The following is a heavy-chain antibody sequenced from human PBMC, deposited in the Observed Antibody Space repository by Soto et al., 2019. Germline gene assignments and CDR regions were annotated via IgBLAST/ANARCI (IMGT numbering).Heavy chain of an antibody. D-gene: IGHD5-12*01. J-gene: IGHJ3*02. CDR3: ARDQTKWLTDAFDI. CDR1: GYTFISYG. Sequence: HVPLVQSGAEVKKPGASLKVSSKASGYTFISYGVSWVRQAPGQGLEWLGWISPYNGNTNYAQKFQGRITMTTDTSTSTVYMDLRSLRTDDTAVYYCARDQTKWLTDAFDIWGQGTMVVVSS. CDR2: ISPYNGNT. V-gene: IGHV1-18*01.